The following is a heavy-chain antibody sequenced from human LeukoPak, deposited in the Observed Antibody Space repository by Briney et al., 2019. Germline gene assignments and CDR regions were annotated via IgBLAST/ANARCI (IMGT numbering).Heavy chain of an antibody. V-gene: IGHV3-48*03. CDR1: GFTFTTYE. CDR3: ARDLLVYFDY. J-gene: IGHJ4*02. Sequence: GGSLRLSCAASGFTFTTYEMNWVRQAPGKGLGWVSYISRSGNTIFYADSVKGRFTISRDNAKNSLYLQMNSLRAEDTAVYYCARDLLVYFDYWGQGTLVTVSS. CDR2: ISRSGNTI.